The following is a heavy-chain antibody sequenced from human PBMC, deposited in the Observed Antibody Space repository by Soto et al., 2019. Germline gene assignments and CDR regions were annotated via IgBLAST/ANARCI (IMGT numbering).Heavy chain of an antibody. CDR2: ISAYNGNT. CDR3: ARVVGALGHWFDP. Sequence: QVQLVQSGAEVKKPGASVKVSCKASGYTFTSYGISWVRQAPGQGLEWMGRISAYNGNTNYAQKLQGRVTMTTDTSTSTADMELRSLRSDDTAGYYCARVVGALGHWFDPWGQGTLVTVSS. CDR1: GYTFTSYG. V-gene: IGHV1-18*01. D-gene: IGHD1-26*01. J-gene: IGHJ5*02.